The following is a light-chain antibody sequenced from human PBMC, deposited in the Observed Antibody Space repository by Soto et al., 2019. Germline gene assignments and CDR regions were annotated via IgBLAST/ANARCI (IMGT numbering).Light chain of an antibody. CDR2: AAS. J-gene: IGKJ4*01. V-gene: IGKV1-39*01. CDR1: QRIDRY. CDR3: QQSYTTPRLS. Sequence: DIQLTQSPSTLSASVGDRVTITCRASQRIDRYLAWYQQKPGKAPKLLVYAASRLESGVPSRFSGTGSGTDFALTIKSLQPEDFATYYCQQSYTTPRLSFGGGTRVEFK.